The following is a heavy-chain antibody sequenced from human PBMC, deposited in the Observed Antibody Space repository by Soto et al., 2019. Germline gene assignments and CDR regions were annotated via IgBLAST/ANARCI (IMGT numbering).Heavy chain of an antibody. D-gene: IGHD4-17*01. CDR3: AKDGGAYGDYGHYYYGMDV. CDR1: GFTFSSYG. Sequence: PGVSLRLSCAASGFTFSSYGMHWVRQAPGKGLEWVAVISYDGSNKYYADSVKGRFTISRDNSKNTLYLQMNSLRAEDTAVYYCAKDGGAYGDYGHYYYGMDVWGQGTTVTVSS. J-gene: IGHJ6*02. CDR2: ISYDGSNK. V-gene: IGHV3-30*18.